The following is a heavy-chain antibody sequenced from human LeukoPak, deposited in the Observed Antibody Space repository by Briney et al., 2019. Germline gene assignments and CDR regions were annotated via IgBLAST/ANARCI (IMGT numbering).Heavy chain of an antibody. CDR2: MNPNSGNT. Sequence: RRASVKVSCKASGYTFTSYDINWVRQAPGQGLEWMGWMNPNSGNTGYAQKFQGRVTMTRNTSIRTAYMELSSLRSEDTAVYYCASSTDNSLLWGREQGGAFDIWGQGTMVTVSS. D-gene: IGHD4-23*01. CDR1: GYTFTSYD. CDR3: ASSTDNSLLWGREQGGAFDI. J-gene: IGHJ3*02. V-gene: IGHV1-8*01.